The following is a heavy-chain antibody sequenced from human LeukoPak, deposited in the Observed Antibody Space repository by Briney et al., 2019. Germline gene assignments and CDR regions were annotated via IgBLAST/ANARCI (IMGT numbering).Heavy chain of an antibody. Sequence: PGRSLRLSCAASGFTFSSYSMNWVRQAPGKGLEWVSSISSSSSYIYYADSVKGRFTISRDNAKNSLYLQMNSLRAEDTAVYYCARELSPRYDILTGYPFDYWGQGTLVTVSS. V-gene: IGHV3-21*01. D-gene: IGHD3-9*01. CDR3: ARELSPRYDILTGYPFDY. J-gene: IGHJ4*02. CDR2: ISSSSSYI. CDR1: GFTFSSYS.